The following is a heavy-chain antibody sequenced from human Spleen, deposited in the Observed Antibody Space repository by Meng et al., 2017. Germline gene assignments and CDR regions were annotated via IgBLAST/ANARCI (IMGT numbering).Heavy chain of an antibody. Sequence: GESLKISCAASGFTFSSYWTSWVRQAPGKGLEWVANIKQDGSEKYYVDSVKGRFTISRDNTKNSLFLQMNSLRAEDTAVYYCARMFRGVIMNFDYWGQGTLVTVSS. CDR2: IKQDGSEK. V-gene: IGHV3-7*01. CDR1: GFTFSSYW. D-gene: IGHD3-10*01. J-gene: IGHJ4*02. CDR3: ARMFRGVIMNFDY.